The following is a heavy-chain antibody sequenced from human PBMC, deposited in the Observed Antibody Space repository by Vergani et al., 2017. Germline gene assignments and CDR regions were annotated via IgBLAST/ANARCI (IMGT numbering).Heavy chain of an antibody. J-gene: IGHJ6*03. V-gene: IGHV4-59*13. D-gene: IGHD4-23*01. Sequence: QVQLQESGPGLVKPSETLSLTCTVSGGPISSYYWSWIRRRPGKGLEWIGYIYYSGSTNYNPSLKSRVDISIDTSKNQFTLTRSSVTAADSAVCYCARVLRRSYYYYMDVWGKGTTVTVSS. CDR1: GGPISSYY. CDR2: IYYSGST. CDR3: ARVLRRSYYYYMDV.